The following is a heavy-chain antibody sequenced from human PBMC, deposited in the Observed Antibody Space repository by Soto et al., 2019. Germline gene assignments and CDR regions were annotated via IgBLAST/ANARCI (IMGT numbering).Heavy chain of an antibody. V-gene: IGHV4-59*08. J-gene: IGHJ4*02. CDR1: GGSISSYY. CDR2: IYYSGST. D-gene: IGHD3-10*01. CDR3: ARHNYGSGSTYFDY. Sequence: HVQLQESGPGLVKPSETLSLTCTVSGGSISSYYWSWIRQPPGKGLEWIGYIYYSGSTNYNPSLKSRVTISVDTSKNQFSLKLNSMTAADTAVYYCARHNYGSGSTYFDYWGQGTLVTVSS.